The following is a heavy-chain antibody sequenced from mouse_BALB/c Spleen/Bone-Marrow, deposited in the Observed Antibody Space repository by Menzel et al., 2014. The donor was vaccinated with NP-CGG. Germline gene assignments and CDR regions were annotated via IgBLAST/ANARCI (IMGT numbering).Heavy chain of an antibody. J-gene: IGHJ2*01. V-gene: IGHV7-3*02. CDR1: GFTFTDYY. Sequence: VQLKESGGGLVQPGGSLRLSCATSGFTFTDYYMSWVRQPPGKALEWLGFIRNKANGYTTEYSASVKGRFTISRDNSQSILYLQMNTLRAEDSATYYCARDRGGLLHDYLDQGTTLKVSS. D-gene: IGHD1-1*01. CDR3: ARDRGGLLHDY. CDR2: IRNKANGYTT.